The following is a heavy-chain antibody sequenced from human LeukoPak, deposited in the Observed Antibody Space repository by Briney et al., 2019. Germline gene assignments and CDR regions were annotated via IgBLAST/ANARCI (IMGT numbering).Heavy chain of an antibody. J-gene: IGHJ4*02. D-gene: IGHD3-9*01. CDR1: GFTVSSNY. V-gene: IGHV3-66*01. CDR3: ARGRVDISYFDY. CDR2: IQGGGNT. Sequence: GGSLRLSCAASGFTVSSNYMTWVRQAPGKGLEWVSVIQGGGNTYYADSVKGRFTISRDGSKNTLYLLMNSLRDEDTAVYYCARGRVDISYFDYWGQGTLVTVSS.